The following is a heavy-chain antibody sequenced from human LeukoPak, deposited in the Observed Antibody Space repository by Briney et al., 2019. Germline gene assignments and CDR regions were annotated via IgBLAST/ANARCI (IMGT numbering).Heavy chain of an antibody. D-gene: IGHD3-16*01. CDR2: INPNTGDT. V-gene: IGHV1-2*04. CDR1: GYTFTDYY. J-gene: IGHJ4*02. CDR3: ARDRGPQWWGSFDY. Sequence: AAVKVSCKASGYTFTDYYIHLVRQVPGQGLEWMGWINPNTGDTNLAQKFQGWVTMTRDTSIGTAYLELSRLTPDDTAVYYCARDRGPQWWGSFDYWGQGTLVTVSS.